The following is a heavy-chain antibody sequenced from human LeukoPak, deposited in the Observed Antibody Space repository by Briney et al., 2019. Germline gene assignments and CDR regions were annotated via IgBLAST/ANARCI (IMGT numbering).Heavy chain of an antibody. CDR2: ISSSSSSI. V-gene: IGHV3-21*04. Sequence: GGSLRLSCAASGFTFSSYSMNWVRQAPGKGLEWVSSISSSSSSIFYADSVKGRFTISRDNSKNTLYLQMNSLRAEDTAVYYCAKTPRDDWLQSLIGGQGTLVTVSS. CDR3: AKTPRDDWLQSLI. CDR1: GFTFSSYS. D-gene: IGHD3-9*01. J-gene: IGHJ4*02.